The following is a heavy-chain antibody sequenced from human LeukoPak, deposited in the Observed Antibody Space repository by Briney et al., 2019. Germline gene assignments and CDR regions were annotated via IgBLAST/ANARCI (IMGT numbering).Heavy chain of an antibody. CDR1: GFTFSSYA. D-gene: IGHD1-1*01. CDR2: ISGSGGST. Sequence: GGSLRLSCAASGFTFSSYAMSWVCQAPGKGLEWVSAISGSGGSTYYADSVKGRFTISRDNSKNTLYLQMNSLRAEDTAVYYCARDLARTGFDYWGQGTLVTVSS. J-gene: IGHJ4*02. CDR3: ARDLARTGFDY. V-gene: IGHV3-23*01.